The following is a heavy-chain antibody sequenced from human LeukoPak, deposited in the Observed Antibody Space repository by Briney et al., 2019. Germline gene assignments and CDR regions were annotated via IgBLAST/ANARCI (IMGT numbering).Heavy chain of an antibody. J-gene: IGHJ6*02. CDR3: AREHYYYGMDV. CDR2: IYYSGST. CDR1: GGSISSYY. V-gene: IGHV4-59*01. Sequence: PSETLSLTCTVSGGSISSYYWSWLRQPPGKGLEWIGYIYYSGSTNYNPSLKSRVTISVDTSKNQFSLKLSSVTAADTAVYYCAREHYYYGMDVWGQGTTVTVSS.